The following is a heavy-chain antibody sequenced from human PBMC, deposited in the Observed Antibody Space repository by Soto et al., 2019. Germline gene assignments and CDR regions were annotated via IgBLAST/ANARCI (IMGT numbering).Heavy chain of an antibody. J-gene: IGHJ6*02. CDR1: GYTFTGYY. Sequence: ASVKVSCKASGYTFTGYYMHWVRQAPGQGLGWMGWINPNSGGTNYAQKFQGWVTMTRDTSISTAYMELSRLRSDDTAVYYCARERIVVVPAAHSKEYGMDVWGQGTTVTVSS. CDR2: INPNSGGT. D-gene: IGHD2-2*01. V-gene: IGHV1-2*04. CDR3: ARERIVVVPAAHSKEYGMDV.